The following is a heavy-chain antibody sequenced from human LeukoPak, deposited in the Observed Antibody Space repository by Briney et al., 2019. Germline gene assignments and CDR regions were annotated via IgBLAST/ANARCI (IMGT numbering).Heavy chain of an antibody. CDR1: GGTFSSYA. Sequence: ASVEVSCKASGGTFSSYAISWVRQAPGQGLEWMGRIIPIFGIANYAQKFQGRVTITADKSTSTAYMELSSLRSEDTAVYYCARDDSSGYYSTQGYYFDYWGQGTLVTVSS. D-gene: IGHD3-22*01. CDR3: ARDDSSGYYSTQGYYFDY. J-gene: IGHJ4*02. V-gene: IGHV1-69*04. CDR2: IIPIFGIA.